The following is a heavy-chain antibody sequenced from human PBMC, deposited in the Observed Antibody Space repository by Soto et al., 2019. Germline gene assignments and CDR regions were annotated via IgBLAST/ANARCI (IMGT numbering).Heavy chain of an antibody. CDR2: IYSGGST. V-gene: IGHV3-53*01. J-gene: IGHJ4*02. CDR3: ARGYCSGGSCYGFDY. CDR1: GFTVSSNY. D-gene: IGHD2-15*01. Sequence: GGSLRLSCAASGFTVSSNYMSWVRQAPGKGLEWVSVIYSGGSTYYADSVKGRFTISRDNSKNTMYLQMNSLRAEDTAVYYCARGYCSGGSCYGFDYWGQGTLVTVSS.